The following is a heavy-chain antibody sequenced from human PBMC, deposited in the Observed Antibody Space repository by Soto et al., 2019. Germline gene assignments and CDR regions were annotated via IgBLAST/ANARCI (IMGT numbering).Heavy chain of an antibody. CDR2: INPNSGGT. V-gene: IGHV1-2*02. CDR1: GYTFTGYY. Sequence: QVQLVQSGAEVKKPGASVKVSCKASGYTFTGYYMHWVRQAPGQGLEWMGWINPNSGGTNYAQKLQGRVTMTTDTSTSTAYMELRSLRSDDTAVYYCARGVAYCGGDCYGAWGQGTLVTVSS. D-gene: IGHD2-21*02. J-gene: IGHJ4*02. CDR3: ARGVAYCGGDCYGA.